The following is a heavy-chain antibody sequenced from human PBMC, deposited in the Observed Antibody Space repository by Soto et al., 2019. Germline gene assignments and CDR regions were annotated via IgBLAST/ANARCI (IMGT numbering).Heavy chain of an antibody. CDR2: ISANNGNT. CDR3: ARDWRYGGSYGGYYFDY. CDR1: GYTFTSDG. J-gene: IGHJ4*02. D-gene: IGHD1-26*01. V-gene: IGHV1-18*01. Sequence: QVQLVQSGAEVKKPGASVKVSCTASGYTFTSDGISWVRQAPGQGLEWMGWISANNGNTNYAQKIQGRVNMTTATSTGTAYIELTSLRSYDTAVYYCARDWRYGGSYGGYYFDYWGQGTMVTVSS.